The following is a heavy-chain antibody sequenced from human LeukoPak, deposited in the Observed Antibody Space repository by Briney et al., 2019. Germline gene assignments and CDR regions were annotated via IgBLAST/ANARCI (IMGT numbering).Heavy chain of an antibody. CDR1: GGSISRSSYY. V-gene: IGHV4-39*01. D-gene: IGHD3-22*01. CDR3: ASDRSGLSFCF. CDR2: IYYSGST. J-gene: IGHJ4*02. Sequence: SETLSLTCTVSGGSISRSSYYWGWIRQPPGKGLEWIGTIYYSGSTYYNSSLKSRITISVDTSKNQFSLKLTSVTAADTAVYYCASDRSGLSFCFWGQGTLVTVSS.